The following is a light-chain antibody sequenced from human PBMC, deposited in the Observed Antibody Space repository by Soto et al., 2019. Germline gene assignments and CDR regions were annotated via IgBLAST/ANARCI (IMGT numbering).Light chain of an antibody. CDR3: SSYTSSNTWV. CDR2: EVS. Sequence: QSVLTQPASVSGSPGQSITISCTGTSSDVGDYNYVSWYQQHPGKAPKLMIYEVSNGPSGVSNRFSGSKSGNTASLTISGLQAEDEADYYCSSYTSSNTWVFGGGTKLTVL. CDR1: SSDVGDYNY. J-gene: IGLJ3*02. V-gene: IGLV2-14*01.